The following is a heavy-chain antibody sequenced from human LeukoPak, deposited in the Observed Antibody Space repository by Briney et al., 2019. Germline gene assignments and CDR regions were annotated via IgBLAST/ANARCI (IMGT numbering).Heavy chain of an antibody. D-gene: IGHD3-10*01. CDR2: IYHSGST. Sequence: SETLSLTCAVSGYSISSGYYWGWIRQPPGKGLEWIGSIYHSGSTYYNPSLKSRVTISVDTSKNQFSLKLSSVTAADTAVYYCARVKITMVRGVRYPDYWGQGTLVTVSS. CDR3: ARVKITMVRGVRYPDY. J-gene: IGHJ4*02. CDR1: GYSISSGYY. V-gene: IGHV4-38-2*01.